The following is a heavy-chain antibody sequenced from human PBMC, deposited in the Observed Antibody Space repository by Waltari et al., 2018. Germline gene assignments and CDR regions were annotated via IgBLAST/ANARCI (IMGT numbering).Heavy chain of an antibody. V-gene: IGHV4-39*07. CDR3: ARDFRGRIIAARLGAFDI. J-gene: IGHJ3*02. Sequence: QLQLQESGPGLVKPSETLSLTCTVSGGSISSSSYYWGWIRQPHGKGLEWIGSIYYSGSTYYNPSLKSRVTISVDTSKNQFSLKLSSVTAADTAVYYCARDFRGRIIAARLGAFDIWGQGTMVTVSS. CDR1: GGSISSSSYY. CDR2: IYYSGST. D-gene: IGHD6-6*01.